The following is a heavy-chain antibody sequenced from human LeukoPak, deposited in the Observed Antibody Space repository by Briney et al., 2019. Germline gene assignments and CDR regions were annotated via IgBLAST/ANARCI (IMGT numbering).Heavy chain of an antibody. Sequence: SETLSLTCTVSGASISAGYYYWSWIRQPAGKGLEWIGRIYSGGTTNYNPSLNSRVTISGDTSKKQFSLKLSSVTAADTAVYYCARGHRYYGSGSYYRIDYFDYWGQGTLVTVSS. CDR3: ARGHRYYGSGSYYRIDYFDY. CDR2: IYSGGTT. J-gene: IGHJ4*02. CDR1: GASISAGYYY. V-gene: IGHV4-61*02. D-gene: IGHD3-10*01.